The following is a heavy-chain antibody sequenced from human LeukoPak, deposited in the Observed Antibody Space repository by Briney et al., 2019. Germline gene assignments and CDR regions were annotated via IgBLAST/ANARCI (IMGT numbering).Heavy chain of an antibody. D-gene: IGHD3-22*01. V-gene: IGHV3-30-3*01. Sequence: PGGSLRLSCAASGFTFSSYAMHWVRQAPGKGLEWVAVISYDGSNKYYADSVKGRFTISRDNAKNSLYLQMNSLRAEDTAVYYCARDSLDSMIVVVALDEDAFDIWGQGTMVTVSS. CDR2: ISYDGSNK. J-gene: IGHJ3*02. CDR1: GFTFSSYA. CDR3: ARDSLDSMIVVVALDEDAFDI.